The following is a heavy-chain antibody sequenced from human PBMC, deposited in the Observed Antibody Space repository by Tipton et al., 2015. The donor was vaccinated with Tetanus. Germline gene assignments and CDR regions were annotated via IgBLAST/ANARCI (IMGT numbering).Heavy chain of an antibody. J-gene: IGHJ4*02. CDR2: IYYSGRT. D-gene: IGHD5-24*01. CDR1: GGPMNSDY. CDR3: ARTVRRWLQSDS. V-gene: IGHV4-59*01. Sequence: TLSLTCNVSGGPMNSDYWSWLRQPPGKGLEWIGYIYYSGRTQYNPSLKSRVTISVDTSKSQFSLHLSSVTAADTAIYYCARTVRRWLQSDSWGQGTLVAASS.